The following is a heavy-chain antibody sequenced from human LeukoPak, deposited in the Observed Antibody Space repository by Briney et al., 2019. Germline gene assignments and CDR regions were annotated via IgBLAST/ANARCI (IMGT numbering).Heavy chain of an antibody. CDR1: GFTFDDYA. J-gene: IGHJ3*02. D-gene: IGHD6-13*01. Sequence: GGSLRLSCAASGFTFDDYAMHWVRQAPGKGLEWVSGISWNSGSIGYADSVKGRFTISRDNAKNSLHLQMNSLRAEDTALYYCAKVDRRGYTFDIWGQGTMVTVSS. CDR2: ISWNSGSI. CDR3: AKVDRRGYTFDI. V-gene: IGHV3-9*01.